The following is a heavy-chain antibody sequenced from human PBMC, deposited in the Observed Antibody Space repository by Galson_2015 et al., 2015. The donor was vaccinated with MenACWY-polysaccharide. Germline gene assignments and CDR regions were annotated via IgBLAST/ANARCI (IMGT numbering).Heavy chain of an antibody. D-gene: IGHD1-26*01. CDR2: IYYSGTT. V-gene: IGHV4-59*08. CDR3: VRLWGSGTYEKFDY. Sequence: ETLSLPCTVSGGSISNYYWSWIRQPPGKGLEWIGYIYYSGTTNYNPSLKSRITISVDTSKNQFSLKLSSVAATDTAVYYCVRLWGSGTYEKFDYWGQGTLVTVSS. CDR1: GGSISNYY. J-gene: IGHJ4*02.